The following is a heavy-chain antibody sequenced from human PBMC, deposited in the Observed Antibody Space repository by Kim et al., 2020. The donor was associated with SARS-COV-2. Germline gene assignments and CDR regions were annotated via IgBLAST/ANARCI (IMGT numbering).Heavy chain of an antibody. V-gene: IGHV3-53*01. CDR3: ARPLYYYGSGSYSEADV. CDR2: IYSGGST. J-gene: IGHJ6*02. Sequence: GGSLRLSCAAYGFTVSSNYMSWVRQAPGKGLEWVSVIYSGGSTYYADSVKGRFTISRDNSKNTLYLQMNSLRAEDTAVYYCARPLYYYGSGSYSEADVWGQGTTVTVSS. CDR1: GFTVSSNY. D-gene: IGHD3-10*01.